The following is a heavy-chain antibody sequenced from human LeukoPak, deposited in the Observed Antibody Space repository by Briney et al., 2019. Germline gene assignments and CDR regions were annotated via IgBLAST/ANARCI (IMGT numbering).Heavy chain of an antibody. CDR2: FDPEDGET. J-gene: IGHJ4*02. Sequence: ASVKVSCKVSGYTLTELSMHWVRQAPGKGLEWMGGFDPEDGETIYAQKFQGRVTMTEDTSTDTAYMELSSLRSGDTAVYYCATIGDPYVTPHSYGHTNFDYWGQGTLVTVSS. D-gene: IGHD5-18*01. CDR1: GYTLTELS. V-gene: IGHV1-24*01. CDR3: ATIGDPYVTPHSYGHTNFDY.